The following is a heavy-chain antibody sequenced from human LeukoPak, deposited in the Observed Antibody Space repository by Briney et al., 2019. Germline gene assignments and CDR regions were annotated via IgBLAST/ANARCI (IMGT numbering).Heavy chain of an antibody. CDR3: AREGSDCSNGICRYSDS. D-gene: IGHD2-8*01. Sequence: GVSLTLFCCASVLFFCVSCVHGVRKGRGRGVVGVADIYWDSGSFHYAESVKGRFIISRDNSKNSLYLQMDSLKTEDTALYYCAREGSDCSNGICRYSDSWGQGTLVTVAS. J-gene: IGHJ4*02. V-gene: IGHV3-43*01. CDR1: VLFFCVSC. CDR2: IYWDSGSF.